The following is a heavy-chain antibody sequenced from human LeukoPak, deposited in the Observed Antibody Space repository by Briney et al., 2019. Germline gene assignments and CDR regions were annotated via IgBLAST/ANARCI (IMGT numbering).Heavy chain of an antibody. J-gene: IGHJ6*02. V-gene: IGHV1-18*01. CDR1: GYTFTSYG. Sequence: GASVEVSCKAPGYTFTSYGISWVRQAPGQGLEWMGWTSAYNGNTNYAQKLQGRVTMTTDTSTSTAYMELRSLRSDDTAVYYCARAESSQSYYYYGMDVWGQGTTVTVSS. CDR2: TSAYNGNT. CDR3: ARAESSQSYYYYGMDV. D-gene: IGHD6-6*01.